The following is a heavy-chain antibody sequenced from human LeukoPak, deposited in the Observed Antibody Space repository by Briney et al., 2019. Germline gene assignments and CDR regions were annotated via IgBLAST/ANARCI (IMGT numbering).Heavy chain of an antibody. CDR1: GGTFSSYA. CDR3: ARSDIVATITDWFDP. D-gene: IGHD5-12*01. J-gene: IGHJ5*02. CDR2: IIPIFGTA. Sequence: SVKVSCKASGGTFSSYAISWVPQAPVQGLEWMGRIIPIFGTANYAQKFQGRVTITTDESTSTAYMELSSLRSEDTAVYYCARSDIVATITDWFDPWGQGTLGTVSS. V-gene: IGHV1-69*05.